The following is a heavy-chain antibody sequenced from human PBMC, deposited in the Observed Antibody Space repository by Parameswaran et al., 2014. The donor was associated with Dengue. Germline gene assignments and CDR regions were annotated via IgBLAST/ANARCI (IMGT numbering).Heavy chain of an antibody. Sequence: WIRQPPGKGLEWIGSIYYSGSTYYNPSLKSRVTISVDTSKNQFSLKLSSVTAADTAVYYCARDPRYYDSSGYPNWGQGTLVTVSS. CDR3: ARDPRYYDSSGYPN. CDR2: IYYSGST. V-gene: IGHV4-39*07. J-gene: IGHJ4*02. D-gene: IGHD3-22*01.